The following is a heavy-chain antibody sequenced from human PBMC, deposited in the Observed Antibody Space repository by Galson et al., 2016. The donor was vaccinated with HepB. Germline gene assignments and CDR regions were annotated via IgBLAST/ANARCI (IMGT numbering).Heavy chain of an antibody. CDR3: ARDPGEGDGGNWGAFDL. D-gene: IGHD4-23*01. CDR2: FDTVGGT. CDR1: GFTFSSYD. J-gene: IGHJ3*01. Sequence: SLRLSCAASGFTFSSYDMHWVRQATGKSLEWVSAFDTVGGTYYAGSVKGRFTISRDNAKNSLFLQMNSLRVEDTAVYYCARDPGEGDGGNWGAFDLWGQGTVVTVSS. V-gene: IGHV3-13*01.